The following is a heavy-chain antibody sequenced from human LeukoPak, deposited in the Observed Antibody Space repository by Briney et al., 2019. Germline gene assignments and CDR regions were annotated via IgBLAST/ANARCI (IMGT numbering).Heavy chain of an antibody. CDR2: IYSSGNT. D-gene: IGHD6-19*01. CDR3: ARQGAVAATNWFDP. CDR1: GASISSSNYY. J-gene: IGHJ5*02. V-gene: IGHV4-39*01. Sequence: SETLSLTCAVSGASISSSNYYWGWVRQSPGKGLEWIGNIYSSGNTYYNASLKSRVTMYIDTSKNQFSLKLSSVTAADTAVYYCARQGAVAATNWFDPWGQGTLVTVSS.